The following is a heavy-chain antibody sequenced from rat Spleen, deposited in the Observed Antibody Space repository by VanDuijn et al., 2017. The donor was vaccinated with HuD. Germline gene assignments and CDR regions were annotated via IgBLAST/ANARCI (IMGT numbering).Heavy chain of an antibody. Sequence: EVQLVESDGGLVQPGRSLKLSCAASGFTFSDYFMAWVRQAPAKGLEWVATISSDGSTTYYRDSVKGRFTISRDNTKRTLFLQMDSLRSDDTATYYCTRHDYSGVITNWFAYWGQGTLVTVSS. V-gene: IGHV5-29*01. J-gene: IGHJ3*01. CDR3: TRHDYSGVITNWFAY. D-gene: IGHD4-3*01. CDR2: ISSDGSTT. CDR1: GFTFSDYF.